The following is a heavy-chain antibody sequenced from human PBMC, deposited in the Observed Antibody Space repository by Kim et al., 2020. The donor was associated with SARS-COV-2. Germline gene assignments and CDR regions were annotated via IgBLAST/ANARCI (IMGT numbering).Heavy chain of an antibody. V-gene: IGHV4-39*01. CDR3: SLRARSGHYWYFDL. CDR1: GGSISSSSYY. CDR2: IYYSGST. Sequence: SETLSLTCTVSGGSISSSSYYWGWIRQPPGKGLEWIGSIYYSGSTYYNPSLKSRVTISVDTSKNQFSLKLSSVTAADTAVYYCSLRARSGHYWYFDLWGRGTLVTVSS. D-gene: IGHD6-19*01. J-gene: IGHJ2*01.